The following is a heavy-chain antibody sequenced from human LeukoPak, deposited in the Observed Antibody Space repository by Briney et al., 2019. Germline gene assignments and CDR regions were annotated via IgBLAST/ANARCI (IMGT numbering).Heavy chain of an antibody. V-gene: IGHV3-23*01. CDR2: ISDSGGST. Sequence: GGSLLLSCAASGFTFSSYAMSWVRPAPGKGPEWVSLISDSGGSTYYADSVKGRFTISRDNSKNTLSLQMNSLRADDTAVYYCAKGKGSSISCSDYWGQGTLVTVSS. CDR1: GFTFSSYA. CDR3: AKGKGSSISCSDY. J-gene: IGHJ4*02. D-gene: IGHD2-2*01.